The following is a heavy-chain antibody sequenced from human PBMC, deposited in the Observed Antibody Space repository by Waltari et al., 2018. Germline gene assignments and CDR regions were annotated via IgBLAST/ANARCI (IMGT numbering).Heavy chain of an antibody. CDR3: ARGLYCSSTSCLISWFDP. D-gene: IGHD2-2*01. V-gene: IGHV1-8*01. CDR1: GYTFTSYD. J-gene: IGHJ5*02. CDR2: MNPNSGNT. Sequence: QVQLVQSGAEVKKPGASVKVSCKASGYTFTSYDINWVRQATGQGLEWMGWMNPNSGNTGYAQKFQGRVTMTRNTSISTAYMELSSLRSEDTAVYYCARGLYCSSTSCLISWFDPWGQGTLVTVSS.